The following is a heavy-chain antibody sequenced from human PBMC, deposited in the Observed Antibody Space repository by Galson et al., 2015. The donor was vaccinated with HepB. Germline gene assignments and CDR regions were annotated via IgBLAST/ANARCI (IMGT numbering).Heavy chain of an antibody. CDR2: IVVGSDRT. CDR1: GFSFSGST. V-gene: IGHV1-58*01. Sequence: SVKVSCKASGFSFSGSTFHWVRQARGQRLEWIGWIVVGSDRTKYAQHFQERVTFTRDMSTRTTYMEITSLTSEDTALYYCAANTTNPMIQYSYSMDLWGRGTAVIVSS. CDR3: AANTTNPMIQYSYSMDL. J-gene: IGHJ6*02. D-gene: IGHD3-22*01.